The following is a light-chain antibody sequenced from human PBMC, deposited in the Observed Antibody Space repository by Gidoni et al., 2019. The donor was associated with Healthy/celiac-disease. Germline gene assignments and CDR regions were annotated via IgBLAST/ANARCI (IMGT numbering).Light chain of an antibody. Sequence: QSALTHPASVSWSPGQPITISCTGTSSDVGSANLFSWYHQHPGKAPKLLIYDGSKRPSGVSNRFSGSKSGNTATLTISGLQAEDEADYYGCSYAGSSTFVFGGGTKLTVL. CDR2: DGS. V-gene: IGLV2-23*03. CDR3: CSYAGSSTFV. CDR1: SSDVGSANL. J-gene: IGLJ3*02.